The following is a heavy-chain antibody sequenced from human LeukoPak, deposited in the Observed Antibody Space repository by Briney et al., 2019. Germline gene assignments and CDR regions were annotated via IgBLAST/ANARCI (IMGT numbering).Heavy chain of an antibody. J-gene: IGHJ4*02. Sequence: GGSLRLSCAASGFTFSSYAMSWVRQAPGKGLEWVSAISGSGGSTYYADSVKGRFTISRDNSKNTLYLQMNSQRAEDTAVYYCAKDVGWLQMNYWGQGTLVTVSS. V-gene: IGHV3-23*01. D-gene: IGHD5-24*01. CDR3: AKDVGWLQMNY. CDR1: GFTFSSYA. CDR2: ISGSGGST.